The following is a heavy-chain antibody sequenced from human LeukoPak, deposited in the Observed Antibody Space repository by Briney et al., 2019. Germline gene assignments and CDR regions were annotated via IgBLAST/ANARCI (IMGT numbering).Heavy chain of an antibody. D-gene: IGHD3-22*01. V-gene: IGHV3-23*01. CDR2: ISDSGGST. J-gene: IGHJ4*02. Sequence: GGSLRLSCAASGFTFSSYAMTWVRQAPKKGLEWVSDISDSGGSTYYADSVRGRFTISRDNSKNTLYLQMNSLRAEDTAVYYCAKVGYDSSGYYYFDYWGQGTLVTVSS. CDR3: AKVGYDSSGYYYFDY. CDR1: GFTFSSYA.